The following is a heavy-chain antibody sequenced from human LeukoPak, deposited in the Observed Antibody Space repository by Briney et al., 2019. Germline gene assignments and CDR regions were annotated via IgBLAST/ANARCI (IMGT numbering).Heavy chain of an antibody. J-gene: IGHJ4*02. CDR2: INSDGSSR. CDR3: ARNRGTYYGLNDY. CDR1: GFTFSSDW. V-gene: IGHV3-74*01. D-gene: IGHD1-26*01. Sequence: GGSLRLSCAGSGFTFSSDWMHWVRQAPGKGLVWLSRINSDGSSRGYADSVKGRFTISRDNGKNTLYLQMNSLRAEDTAVYYCARNRGTYYGLNDYWGQGTRVTVSS.